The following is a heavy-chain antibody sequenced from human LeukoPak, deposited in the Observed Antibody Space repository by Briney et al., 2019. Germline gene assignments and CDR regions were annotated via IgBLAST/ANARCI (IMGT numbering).Heavy chain of an antibody. CDR2: ISPSGYT. D-gene: IGHD4-11*01. J-gene: IGHJ4*02. Sequence: SXSRSCRGWLRQPPGKGMEYHGYISPSGYTNYNPSLKRRVTISVDTSKNHLSLRLTSVTAADTAVYYCARHTPDRNYCDYDFWGQGTLVTVS. CDR3: ARHTPDRNYCDYDF. CDR1: SXSRSC. V-gene: IGHV4-59*08.